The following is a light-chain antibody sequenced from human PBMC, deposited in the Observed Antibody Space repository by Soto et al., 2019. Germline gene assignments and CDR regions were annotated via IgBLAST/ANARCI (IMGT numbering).Light chain of an antibody. Sequence: DIQVTQSPSSLSASLGDRVTSTFRANQAIGVYLAWIQQQPGKVPMFLIYAASALQSGVPSRFSGSGSGTDFTLTISSIQPEDIATYYCEKYNSAPLTFGGGTKVEI. J-gene: IGKJ4*01. CDR3: EKYNSAPLT. CDR1: QAIGVY. V-gene: IGKV1-27*01. CDR2: AAS.